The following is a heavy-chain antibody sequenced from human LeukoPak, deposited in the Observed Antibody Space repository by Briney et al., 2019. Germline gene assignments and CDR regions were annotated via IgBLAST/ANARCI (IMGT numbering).Heavy chain of an antibody. V-gene: IGHV3-11*04. CDR3: VRDGLGTSPYDC. CDR2: ISSSGSTI. CDR1: GGSFSGYY. D-gene: IGHD7-27*01. Sequence: LSLTCAVYGGSFSGYYWSWIRQAPGKGLEWVSYISSSGSTIYYADSVKGRFTISRDNAKNTLYLQMNSLRAEDTAVYYCVRDGLGTSPYDCWGQGTLVTVSS. J-gene: IGHJ4*02.